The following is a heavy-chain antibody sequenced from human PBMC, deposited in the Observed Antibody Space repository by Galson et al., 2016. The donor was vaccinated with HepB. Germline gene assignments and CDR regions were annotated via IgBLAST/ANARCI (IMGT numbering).Heavy chain of an antibody. CDR1: GDSVRSNSYY. CDR2: TSLSGGT. J-gene: IGHJ6*02. D-gene: IGHD3-22*01. V-gene: IGHV4-61*03. Sequence: SETLSLTCTVSGDSVRSNSYYWSWIRQPPGKGLEWIGYTSLSGGTNYNPSLKSRATISVDTSKNVFSLKLASVTAADTAIYYCAKEGRVSYCDTGLDVWGQGSTVTVSS. CDR3: AKEGRVSYCDTGLDV.